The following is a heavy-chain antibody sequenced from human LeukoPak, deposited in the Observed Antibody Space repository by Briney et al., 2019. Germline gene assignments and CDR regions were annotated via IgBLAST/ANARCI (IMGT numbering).Heavy chain of an antibody. CDR3: ARDRGGVGASIY. CDR1: GGTFSSYT. J-gene: IGHJ4*02. V-gene: IGHV1-69*04. CDR2: IIPILGIA. D-gene: IGHD1-26*01. Sequence: ASVKVSCKASGGTFSSYTISWVRQAPGQGLEWMGRIIPILGIANYAQKFQGRVTITADKSTSTAYMELSSPRSEDTAVYYCARDRGGVGASIYWGQGTLVTVSS.